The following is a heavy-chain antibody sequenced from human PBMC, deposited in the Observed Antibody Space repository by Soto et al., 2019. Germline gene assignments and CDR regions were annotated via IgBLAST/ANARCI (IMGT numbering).Heavy chain of an antibody. CDR2: ISSNGIGT. D-gene: IGHD6-6*01. Sequence: EVQLVESGGGLAQPGGSLRLSCAASGFTFSSDAMDWVRQAPGKGLEYVSGISSNGIGTYYAGSVKGRFTISRDNSRDTVYLQMDSLRPEDMAVYYGARRARADYYYMAVWGKGTTVTVS. CDR3: ARRARADYYYMAV. J-gene: IGHJ6*03. CDR1: GFTFSSDA. V-gene: IGHV3-64*07.